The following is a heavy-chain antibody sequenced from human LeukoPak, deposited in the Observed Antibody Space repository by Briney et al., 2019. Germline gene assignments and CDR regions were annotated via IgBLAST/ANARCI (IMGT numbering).Heavy chain of an antibody. CDR1: GFPLISNY. CDR2: IYSGGST. CDR3: ASSLDQGARIDY. Sequence: PGGSLVLSCCASGFPLISNYMSWGRQAPGKGLEGGSVIYSGGSTYYAHSVKGRFTITRDNSKNTLYLQMNSLRAEDTAVYYCASSLDQGARIDYWGQGTLVTVSS. V-gene: IGHV3-53*01. J-gene: IGHJ4*02.